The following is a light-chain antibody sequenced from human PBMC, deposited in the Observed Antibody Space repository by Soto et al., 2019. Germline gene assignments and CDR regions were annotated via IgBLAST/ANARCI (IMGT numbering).Light chain of an antibody. CDR2: WAS. CDR1: QSVLYSSDNRNY. CDR3: QQYYSAPYP. J-gene: IGKJ2*01. V-gene: IGKV4-1*01. Sequence: DIVMTQSPDSLAVSLGERATINCKSSQSVLYSSDNRNYLAWYQQIAGQPPKLLIYWASTRESGVPDRFSGSGSGTDFTLTISSLQAVDVAVYYCQQYYSAPYPFGQGTSLAIK.